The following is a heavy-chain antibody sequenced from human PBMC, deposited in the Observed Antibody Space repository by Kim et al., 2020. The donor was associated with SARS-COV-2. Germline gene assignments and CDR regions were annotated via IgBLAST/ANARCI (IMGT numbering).Heavy chain of an antibody. CDR1: GFTFSSYG. CDR2: ISYDGSNK. CDR3: AKTGSGTVDY. J-gene: IGHJ4*02. D-gene: IGHD3-10*01. V-gene: IGHV3-30*18. Sequence: GGSLRLSCAASGFTFSSYGMHWVRQAPGKGLEWVAVISYDGSNKYYADSVKGRFTISRDNSKNTLYLQMNSLRAEDTAVYYCAKTGSGTVDYWGQGTLVTVSS.